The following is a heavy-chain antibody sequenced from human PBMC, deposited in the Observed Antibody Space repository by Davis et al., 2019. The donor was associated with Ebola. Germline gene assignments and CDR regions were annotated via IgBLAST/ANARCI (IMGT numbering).Heavy chain of an antibody. V-gene: IGHV3-23*01. J-gene: IGHJ3*01. Sequence: GESLKISCAASGFTFSSYAMSWVRQAPGKGLEWVSAFSGSGGSTYYADSVKGRFTISRDNSKNTLYLQMNSLRAEDMAVYYCAKDTSNVWFDVWGQGTMVTVSS. CDR2: FSGSGGST. D-gene: IGHD6-19*01. CDR1: GFTFSSYA. CDR3: AKDTSNVWFDV.